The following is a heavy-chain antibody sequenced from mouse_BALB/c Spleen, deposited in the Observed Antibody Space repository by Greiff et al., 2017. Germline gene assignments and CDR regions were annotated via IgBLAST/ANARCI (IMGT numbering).Heavy chain of an antibody. CDR3: VRDRGNLYAMDY. Sequence: DAGGGLVQPKGSLKLSCAASGFTFNTNAMNWVRQAPGKGLEWVARIRSKSNNYATYYADSVKDRFTISRDDSQSMLYLQMNNLKTEDTAMYYCVRDRGNLYAMDYWGQGTSVTVSS. CDR1: GFTFNTNA. V-gene: IGHV10S3*01. J-gene: IGHJ4*01. D-gene: IGHD2-1*01. CDR2: IRSKSNNYAT.